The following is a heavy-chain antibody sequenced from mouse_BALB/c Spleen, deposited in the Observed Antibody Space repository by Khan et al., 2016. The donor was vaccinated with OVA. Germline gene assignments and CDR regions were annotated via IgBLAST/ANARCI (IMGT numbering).Heavy chain of an antibody. Sequence: EVQLQESGTVLARPGASVKMSCKASGYTFTSYWMHWVKQRPGQGLEWIGDIYHGNTDTNYNQKFKDKAKLTAVTSTSTAYMELSSLTNEDSAVYYCTRRNWDVAWFAYWGQGTLVTVSA. J-gene: IGHJ3*01. CDR3: TRRNWDVAWFAY. CDR1: GYTFTSYW. D-gene: IGHD4-1*01. CDR2: IYHGNTDT. V-gene: IGHV1-5*01.